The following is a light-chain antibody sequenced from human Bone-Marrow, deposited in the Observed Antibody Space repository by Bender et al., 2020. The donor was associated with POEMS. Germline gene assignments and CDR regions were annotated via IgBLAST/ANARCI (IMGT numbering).Light chain of an antibody. CDR1: TSDVGNFDL. CDR2: EGT. J-gene: IGLJ2*01. CDR3: SSYTSSTTLV. V-gene: IGLV2-14*02. Sequence: HSALTQPASVSGSPGQSITISCTATTSDVGNFDLVSWYQQHPGKAPKLMIYEGTKRPSGVSDRFSGSKSANTASLTVSGLQAEDEADYYCSSYTSSTTLVFGGGTKLTVL.